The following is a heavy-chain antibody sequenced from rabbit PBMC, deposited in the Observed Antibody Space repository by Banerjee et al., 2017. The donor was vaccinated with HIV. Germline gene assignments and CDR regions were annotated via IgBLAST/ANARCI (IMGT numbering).Heavy chain of an antibody. J-gene: IGHJ4*01. D-gene: IGHD1-1*01. CDR1: GLDFSSSYR. CDR2: ISAGSSDKI. Sequence: QDQLEESGGDLVKPEGSLTLTCKASGLDFSSSYRMCWVRQAPGKGLEWIACISAGSSDKICYASWAKGRFTISKTSSTTVTLQMTSLTAADTATYFCARDLTGVIGWNFNLWGPGTLVTVS. CDR3: ARDLTGVIGWNFNL. V-gene: IGHV1S45*01.